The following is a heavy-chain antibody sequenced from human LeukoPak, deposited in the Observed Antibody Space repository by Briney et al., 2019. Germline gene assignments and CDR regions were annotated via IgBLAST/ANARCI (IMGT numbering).Heavy chain of an antibody. J-gene: IGHJ3*01. CDR1: VGSFSGYY. CDR3: AKDIQLST. Sequence: ETLSLTCAVYVGSFSGYYWTWVRQAPGKGLEWVSLISFSGDNSYYADSVKGRFTISRDNSKNTLSLQMNSLRVEDTAIYYCAKDIQLSTWGLGTMVTVSS. V-gene: IGHV3-23*01. D-gene: IGHD5-24*01. CDR2: ISFSGDNS.